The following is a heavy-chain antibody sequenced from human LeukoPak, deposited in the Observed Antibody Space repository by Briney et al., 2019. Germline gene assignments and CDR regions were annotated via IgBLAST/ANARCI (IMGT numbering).Heavy chain of an antibody. Sequence: GASVKVSCEASGYTLNSYGISWGRQAPGEGVEWRGWISAYNHNTNYAQKLQGRVTMTTDTSTSTAYMDLRSLRSDDTAVYYCARGLDTAMVTCFDYRGQGTLVTVS. CDR1: GYTLNSYG. CDR2: ISAYNHNT. V-gene: IGHV1-18*01. J-gene: IGHJ4*02. D-gene: IGHD5-18*01. CDR3: ARGLDTAMVTCFDY.